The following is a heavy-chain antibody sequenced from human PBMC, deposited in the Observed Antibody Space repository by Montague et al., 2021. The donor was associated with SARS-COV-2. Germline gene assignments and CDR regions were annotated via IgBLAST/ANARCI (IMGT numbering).Heavy chain of an antibody. J-gene: IGHJ4*02. Sequence: SLRLSCAASGFTFSSLAMGWVRQAPGKGLEWVSVIYNGGRSTEYADSVKGRFTISRDDSVNTLYLQMNSLRAEDTAMYYCAKLPGGYCRGGYCYFDSWGQGTLVTVSP. D-gene: IGHD2-15*01. V-gene: IGHV3-23*03. CDR1: GFTFSSLA. CDR3: AKLPGGYCRGGYCYFDS. CDR2: IYNGGRST.